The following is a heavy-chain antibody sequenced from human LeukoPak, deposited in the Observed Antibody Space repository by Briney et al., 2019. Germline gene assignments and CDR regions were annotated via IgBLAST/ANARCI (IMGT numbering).Heavy chain of an antibody. V-gene: IGHV1-24*01. CDR2: FDPEKGET. J-gene: IGHJ4*02. Sequence: ASVKVSCKVSGYTLTELAMHWVRQAPGKGLEWIGGFDPEKGETIYTQQLQGRLTMTEDTSTDTAYMELSSLTSEDTAVYYCATPLGPLGLIPYYFDYWAREPWSPSPQ. CDR3: ATPLGPLGLIPYYFDY. CDR1: GYTLTELA. D-gene: IGHD2-21*01.